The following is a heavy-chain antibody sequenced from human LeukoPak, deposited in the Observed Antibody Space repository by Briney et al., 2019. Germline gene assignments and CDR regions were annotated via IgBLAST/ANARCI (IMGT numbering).Heavy chain of an antibody. Sequence: PGGSLRLSCAASGFTFSSYAMHWVRQAPGKGLEWVAVISYDGSNKYYADSVRGRFTISRDNSKNTLYLQMNSLRAEDTAVYYCARSSGWSLHFDYWGQGTLVTVSS. D-gene: IGHD6-19*01. CDR3: ARSSGWSLHFDY. J-gene: IGHJ4*02. CDR1: GFTFSSYA. CDR2: ISYDGSNK. V-gene: IGHV3-30-3*01.